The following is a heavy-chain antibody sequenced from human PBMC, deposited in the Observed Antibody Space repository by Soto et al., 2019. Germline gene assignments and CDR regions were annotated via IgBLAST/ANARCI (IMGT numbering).Heavy chain of an antibody. CDR1: GYTFSGYY. Sequence: ASVKVSCKASGYTFSGYYIRWLRQAPGQGLEWMGWINPNSGGTNYAQKFQGRVTVTRDTPTSTAYMELSRLTSDDTAVYYCARSLTEGYCTITGCYTRPLYGMDVWGQGTTVTVSS. V-gene: IGHV1-2*02. J-gene: IGHJ6*02. CDR2: INPNSGGT. CDR3: ARSLTEGYCTITGCYTRPLYGMDV. D-gene: IGHD2-2*02.